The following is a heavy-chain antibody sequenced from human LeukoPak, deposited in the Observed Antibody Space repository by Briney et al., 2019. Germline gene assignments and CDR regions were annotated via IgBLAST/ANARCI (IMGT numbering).Heavy chain of an antibody. J-gene: IGHJ4*02. CDR3: ATCETAPNTVTRGYFGY. Sequence: PGGSLRLSCAASGFTFSSYAMSWVRQAPGKGLEWVSVISRSGASTHYADSVRGRFTISRDNSKNTLYLQMSSLRAEDTAVYYCATCETAPNTVTRGYFGYWGQGILVTVSS. CDR2: ISRSGAST. V-gene: IGHV3-23*01. D-gene: IGHD4-17*01. CDR1: GFTFSSYA.